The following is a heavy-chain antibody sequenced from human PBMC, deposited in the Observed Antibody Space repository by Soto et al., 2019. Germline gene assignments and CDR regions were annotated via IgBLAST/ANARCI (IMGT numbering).Heavy chain of an antibody. CDR3: ARIRGYSYGYNYYYVMDV. J-gene: IGHJ6*02. V-gene: IGHV4-34*01. D-gene: IGHD5-18*01. CDR1: GGSFSGYF. CDR2: INHSGST. Sequence: SETLSLTCAVYGGSFSGYFWSWIRQPPGKGLEWIGEINHSGSTNYNPSLKSRLTISGDTSKNQFSLKLSSVTAADTAVYYCARIRGYSYGYNYYYVMDVWGQGTTVTVSS.